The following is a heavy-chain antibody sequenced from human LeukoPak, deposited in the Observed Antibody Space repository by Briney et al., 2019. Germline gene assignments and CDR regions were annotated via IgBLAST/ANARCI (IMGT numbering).Heavy chain of an antibody. D-gene: IGHD2-21*02. V-gene: IGHV3-66*02. J-gene: IGHJ4*02. CDR1: GFIVSSNY. Sequence: GGSLRLSCAASGFIVSSNYMSWVRQAPGKGLEWVSVIHSGGSTYYADSVKGQVTISRDNSKSTLYLQMDSLRAGDTAVYYCARQGDTGSWYFDYWGQGTLVTVSS. CDR3: ARQGDTGSWYFDY. CDR2: IHSGGST.